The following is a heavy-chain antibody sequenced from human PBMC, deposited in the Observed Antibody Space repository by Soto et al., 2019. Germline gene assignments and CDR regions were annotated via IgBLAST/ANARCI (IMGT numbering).Heavy chain of an antibody. D-gene: IGHD5-12*01. Sequence: QVQLVESGGGVVQPGRSLRLSCAASGFTFSSYAMHWVRQAPGKGLEWVAVISYDGSNKYYADSVKGRFTISRDNSKNTLYLQMNSLRAEDTAVYYCARDQGLVATMYYWGQRTLVTVSS. CDR1: GFTFSSYA. V-gene: IGHV3-30-3*01. J-gene: IGHJ4*02. CDR2: ISYDGSNK. CDR3: ARDQGLVATMYY.